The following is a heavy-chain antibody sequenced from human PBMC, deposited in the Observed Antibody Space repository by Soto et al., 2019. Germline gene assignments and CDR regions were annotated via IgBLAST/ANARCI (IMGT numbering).Heavy chain of an antibody. CDR1: GFSLTTTGVG. D-gene: IGHD1-26*01. Sequence: QITLRESGPSLVKPTETLTLTCTFSGFSLTTTGVGVGWIRQPPGKALEWLAVVFWDDGERYSPSLKSRVTIAKDTSKHQVVLTMTNMDPVDTATYYCTQIYGSGSWGWYFHSWGQGTLVTVSS. CDR3: TQIYGSGSWGWYFHS. J-gene: IGHJ4*02. V-gene: IGHV2-5*02. CDR2: VFWDDGE.